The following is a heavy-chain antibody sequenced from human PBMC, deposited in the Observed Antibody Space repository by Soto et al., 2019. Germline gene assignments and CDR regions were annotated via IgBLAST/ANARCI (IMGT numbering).Heavy chain of an antibody. CDR2: IYYSGST. Sequence: PSETLSLTCAVSSSSISSSNWWGWIRQPPGKGLEWIGYIYYSGSTYYNPSLKGRVTMSVDTSKNQFSLKLSSVTAVDTVVYYCATKPNSRYYFDYCGQGALVTVSS. J-gene: IGHJ4*02. CDR1: SSSISSSNW. CDR3: ATKPNSRYYFDY. D-gene: IGHD6-6*01. V-gene: IGHV4-28*01.